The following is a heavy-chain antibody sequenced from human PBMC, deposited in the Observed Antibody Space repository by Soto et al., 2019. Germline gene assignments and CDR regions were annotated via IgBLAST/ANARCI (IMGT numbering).Heavy chain of an antibody. Sequence: PGGSLRLSCAASGFTFSSYAMSWVRQAPGKGLEWVSAISGSGGSTYYADSVKGRFTISRDNSKNTLYLQMNSLRAEDTAVYYCAKDRFTMIVVVPPCFDYWGQGTLVTVSS. CDR2: ISGSGGST. CDR3: AKDRFTMIVVVPPCFDY. D-gene: IGHD3-22*01. V-gene: IGHV3-23*01. CDR1: GFTFSSYA. J-gene: IGHJ4*02.